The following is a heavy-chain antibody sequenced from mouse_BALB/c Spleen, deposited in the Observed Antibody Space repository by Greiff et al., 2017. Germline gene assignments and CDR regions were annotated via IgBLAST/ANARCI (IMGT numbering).Heavy chain of an antibody. CDR1: GFNIKDTY. CDR2: IDPANGNT. D-gene: IGHD2-1*01. Sequence: EVQLQQSGAELVKPGASVKLSCTASGFNIKDTYMHWVKQRPEQGLEWIGRIDPANGNTKYDPKFQGKATMTADTSSNTAYLQLSSLTSEDTAVYYCAPYGNYGGFAYWGQGTLVTVSA. V-gene: IGHV14-3*02. CDR3: APYGNYGGFAY. J-gene: IGHJ3*01.